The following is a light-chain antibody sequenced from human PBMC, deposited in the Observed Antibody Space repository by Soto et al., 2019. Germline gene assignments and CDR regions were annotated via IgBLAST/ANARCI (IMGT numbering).Light chain of an antibody. V-gene: IGLV7-46*01. CDR1: SGPVTTGHH. CDR3: LLTFRGPWV. J-gene: IGLJ3*02. CDR2: DTY. Sequence: QAVVTQEPSLTVSPGGTVTLTCASRSGPVTTGHHAYWFQQKPGQAPRILIFDTYNRHSWTPARFSGSLLGGQAALTLSGAQPEDEAEYYCLLTFRGPWVSGGGTKVTVL.